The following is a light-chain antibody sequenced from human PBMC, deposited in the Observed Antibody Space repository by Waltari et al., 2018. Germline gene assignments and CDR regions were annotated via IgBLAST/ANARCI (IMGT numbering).Light chain of an antibody. CDR3: MQGTHWPPWT. CDR1: QSLVHSDGNTY. V-gene: IGKV2-30*02. J-gene: IGKJ1*01. CDR2: KVS. Sequence: DVVMTQSPLSLPVTLGQPASISCRSSQSLVHSDGNTYLSLFQQRPGQSPRRLIYKVSNRDSGVPDRFSGSGSGTDFTLKISRVEAEDVGVYYCMQGTHWPPWTFGQGTKVEIQ.